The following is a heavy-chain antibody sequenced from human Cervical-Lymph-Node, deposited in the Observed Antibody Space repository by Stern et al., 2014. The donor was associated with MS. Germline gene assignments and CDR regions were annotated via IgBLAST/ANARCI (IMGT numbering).Heavy chain of an antibody. CDR3: ARAGYYYDSRIAFDI. J-gene: IGHJ3*02. D-gene: IGHD3-22*01. V-gene: IGHV4-59*01. CDR2: IYYSGST. Sequence: QLQLQESGPGLVKPSETLSLTCTVSGGSIRSYYWSWIRQPPGKGLEWIGYIYYSGSTNYNPSLKSRVTISVDTSKNQFSLKLSSVTAADTAVYYCARAGYYYDSRIAFDIWGQGTMVTVSS. CDR1: GGSIRSYY.